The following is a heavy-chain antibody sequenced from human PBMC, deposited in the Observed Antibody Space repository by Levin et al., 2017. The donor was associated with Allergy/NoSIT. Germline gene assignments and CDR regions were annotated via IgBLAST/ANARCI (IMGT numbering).Heavy chain of an antibody. D-gene: IGHD6-6*01. J-gene: IGHJ6*02. V-gene: IGHV3-30*04. CDR2: ISYDGSNK. CDR1: GFTFSSYA. Sequence: GESLKISCAASGFTFSSYAMHWVRQAPGKGLEWVAVISYDGSNKYYADSVKGRFTISRDNSKNTLYLQMNSLRAEDTAVYYCARATSLVPNYYYYGMDVWGQGTTVTVSS. CDR3: ARATSLVPNYYYYGMDV.